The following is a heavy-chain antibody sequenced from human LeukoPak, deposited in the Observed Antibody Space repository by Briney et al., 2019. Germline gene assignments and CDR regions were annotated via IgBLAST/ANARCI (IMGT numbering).Heavy chain of an antibody. CDR2: ISSSGSTI. J-gene: IGHJ6*04. CDR3: AELGITMIGGV. Sequence: GGSLRLSCAASGFNFSDYSMTWVRQAPGKGLEWVSYISSSGSTICYADSVKGRFTISRDNAKNSLYLQMNSLRAEDTAVYYCAELGITMIGGVWGKGTTVTISS. CDR1: GFNFSDYS. D-gene: IGHD3-10*02. V-gene: IGHV3-48*04.